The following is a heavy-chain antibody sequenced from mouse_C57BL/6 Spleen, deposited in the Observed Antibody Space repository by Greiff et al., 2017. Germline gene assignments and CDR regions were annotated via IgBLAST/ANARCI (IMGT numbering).Heavy chain of an antibody. CDR2: IYPGDGDT. CDR3: ARSAKRGDYFDY. CDR1: GYAFSSSW. D-gene: IGHD3-3*01. Sequence: VQLQESGPELVKPGASVKISCKASGYAFSSSWMNWVKQRPGKGLEWIGRIYPGDGDTNYNGKFKGKATLTADKSSSTAYMQLSSLTSEDSAVYFCARSAKRGDYFDYWGQGTTLTVSS. V-gene: IGHV1-82*01. J-gene: IGHJ2*01.